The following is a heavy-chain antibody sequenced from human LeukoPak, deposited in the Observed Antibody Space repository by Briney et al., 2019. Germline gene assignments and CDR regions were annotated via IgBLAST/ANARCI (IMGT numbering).Heavy chain of an antibody. V-gene: IGHV1-2*06. D-gene: IGHD2-21*02. CDR1: GYTFTGYY. CDR2: INPNSGGT. Sequence: GASVKVSCKASGYTFTGYYMHWVRQAPEQGLEWMGRINPNSGGTNYAQKFQGRVTMTRDTSISTAYMELSRLRSDDTAVYYCAGRAYCGGDCYFPPDYWGQGTLVTVSS. CDR3: AGRAYCGGDCYFPPDY. J-gene: IGHJ4*02.